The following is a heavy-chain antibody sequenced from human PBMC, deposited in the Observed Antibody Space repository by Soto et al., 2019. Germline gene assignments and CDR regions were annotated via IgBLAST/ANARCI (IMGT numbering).Heavy chain of an antibody. V-gene: IGHV3-30-3*01. CDR3: ARDHPDSSGNYGGLGSRAFNI. D-gene: IGHD3-22*01. Sequence: QVQLVESGGGVVQPGRSLRLSCAASGFTLSSNTVHWVRQAPGRGLGWVAVMINDGCNKYADSVKGRFTISRDNSKNTLYLQMESLRSEDTGIYYCARDHPDSSGNYGGLGSRAFNIWGQGTMVTVSS. CDR1: GFTLSSNT. CDR2: MINDGCNK. J-gene: IGHJ3*02.